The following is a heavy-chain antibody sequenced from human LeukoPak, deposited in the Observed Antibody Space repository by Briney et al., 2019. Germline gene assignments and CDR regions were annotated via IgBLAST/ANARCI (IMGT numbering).Heavy chain of an antibody. CDR3: ARDRGGKGSAIFY. D-gene: IGHD2-2*01. J-gene: IGHJ4*02. CDR1: GYNFPSYG. Sequence: GASVKDSCKASGYNFPSYGINWVRQAPGQGLEWMGWIRPHTGETNSAQRFQDRVTMTTDTSTTTAYMELRSLRFDDTAVYYCARDRGGKGSAIFYWGKGALVTVSS. V-gene: IGHV1-18*01. CDR2: IRPHTGET.